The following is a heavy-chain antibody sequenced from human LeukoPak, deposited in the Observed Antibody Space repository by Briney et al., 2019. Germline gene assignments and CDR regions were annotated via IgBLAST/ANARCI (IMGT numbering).Heavy chain of an antibody. CDR1: GYTFSSYV. D-gene: IGHD3-10*02. V-gene: IGHV1-3*01. CDR3: ARDIFGTSRPSEY. Sequence: GASVKVSCKASGYTFSSYVMHWVRQAPGQRLEWMGWINAGNGYTKYSQKFQGRVTITRDTSATTSYMELNSLRGEDTAIYYCARDIFGTSRPSEYWGQGTLVSVSS. J-gene: IGHJ4*02. CDR2: INAGNGYT.